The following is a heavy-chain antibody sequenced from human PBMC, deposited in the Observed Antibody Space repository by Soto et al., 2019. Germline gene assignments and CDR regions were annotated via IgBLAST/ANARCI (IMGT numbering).Heavy chain of an antibody. Sequence: QVQLQESGPGLVKPSETLSLTCTVSGGSVSSGSYYWRWIRQPPGKGLEWIGYIYYSGSTNYNPSLKSRVTISVDTSKNQFSLKLSSVTAADTAVYYCARIPYDILGSYGYYGRDVWGQWTAVTVSS. CDR1: GGSVSSGSYY. D-gene: IGHD3-9*01. J-gene: IGHJ6*02. CDR3: ARIPYDILGSYGYYGRDV. CDR2: IYYSGST. V-gene: IGHV4-61*01.